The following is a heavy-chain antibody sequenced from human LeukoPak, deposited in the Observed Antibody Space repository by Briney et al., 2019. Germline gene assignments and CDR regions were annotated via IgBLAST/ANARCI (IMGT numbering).Heavy chain of an antibody. CDR3: ARDLEAAAAPDY. J-gene: IGHJ4*02. V-gene: IGHV4-30-4*08. CDR1: GGSISSGDYY. CDR2: IYYSGST. D-gene: IGHD6-13*01. Sequence: SSETLSLTCTVSGGSISSGDYYWSWIRQPPGKGLEWIGYIYYSGSTYYNPSLKSRVTISVDTSKNQFSLKLSSVTAAYTAVYYCARDLEAAAAPDYWGQGTLVTVSS.